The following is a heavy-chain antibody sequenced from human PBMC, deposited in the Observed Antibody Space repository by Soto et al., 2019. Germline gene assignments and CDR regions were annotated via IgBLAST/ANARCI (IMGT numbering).Heavy chain of an antibody. Sequence: PSETLSLTCAVYGGSFSGYQWAWIRQAPGRGLEWIGEINHGGRATHNPSLRSRVTISVDTSKNQFSLKLKSVTAADTAVYYCARGIPFCTDAVCYDWFDPWGQGTLVTVSS. J-gene: IGHJ5*02. D-gene: IGHD2-8*01. CDR1: GGSFSGYQ. V-gene: IGHV4-34*01. CDR3: ARGIPFCTDAVCYDWFDP. CDR2: INHGGRA.